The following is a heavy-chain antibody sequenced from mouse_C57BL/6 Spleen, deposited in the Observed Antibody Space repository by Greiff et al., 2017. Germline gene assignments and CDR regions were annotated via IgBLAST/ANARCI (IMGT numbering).Heavy chain of an antibody. CDR1: GFTFSDYY. CDR2: INYDGSST. D-gene: IGHD2-1*01. Sequence: EVMLVESEGGLVQPGSSMKLSCTASGFTFSDYYMAWVRQVPEKGLEWVANINYDGSSTYYLDSLKSRFIISRDNAKNILHLQMSSLKSEDTATYYCARERGNYPYYAMDYWGQGTSVTVSS. V-gene: IGHV5-16*01. J-gene: IGHJ4*01. CDR3: ARERGNYPYYAMDY.